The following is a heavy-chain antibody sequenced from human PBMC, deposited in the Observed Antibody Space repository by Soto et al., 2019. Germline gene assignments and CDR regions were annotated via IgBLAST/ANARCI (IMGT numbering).Heavy chain of an antibody. D-gene: IGHD6-19*01. CDR1: GDSVSSNSAA. V-gene: IGHV6-1*01. Sequence: SQTLSLTCAISGDSVSSNSAAWNWIRQSPSRGLEWLGRTYYRSKWYNDYAVSVKSLITINPDTSKNQFSRQLNSVTPEDTAVYYCARGEPQWLVLFDYWVQGTLVTVSS. CDR2: TYYRSKWYN. CDR3: ARGEPQWLVLFDY. J-gene: IGHJ4*02.